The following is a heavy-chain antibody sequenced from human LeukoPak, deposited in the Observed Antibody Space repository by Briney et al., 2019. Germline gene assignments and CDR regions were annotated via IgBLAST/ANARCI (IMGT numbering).Heavy chain of an antibody. CDR1: GFTFSSYA. D-gene: IGHD2-15*01. Sequence: GGSLRLSCEASGFTFSSYAMSWVRQAPGKGLEWVSVISGGGTETDYVDFVRGRFTISRDNSKNTLYLQMNYLRAEDTAVYYCAKIAGAYCSGGSCEVDYWGQGTLVTVSS. J-gene: IGHJ4*02. V-gene: IGHV3-23*01. CDR3: AKIAGAYCSGGSCEVDY. CDR2: ISGGGTET.